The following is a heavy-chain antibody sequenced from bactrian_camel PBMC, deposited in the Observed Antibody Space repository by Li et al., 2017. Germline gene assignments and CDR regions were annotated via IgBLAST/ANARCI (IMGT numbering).Heavy chain of an antibody. CDR1: GYTYSSYC. V-gene: IGHV3S53*01. CDR3: AARVCGAGVTAT. D-gene: IGHD3*01. J-gene: IGHJ6*01. Sequence: HVQLVESGGGSVRAGGSLRLSCAASGYTYSSYCMGWFRQAPGKERERVASIALDGRTTYADSVKGRFTMSQDNDKNTLYLQMDSLKPEDTAMYYCAARVCGAGVTATWGQGTQVTVS. CDR2: IALDGRT.